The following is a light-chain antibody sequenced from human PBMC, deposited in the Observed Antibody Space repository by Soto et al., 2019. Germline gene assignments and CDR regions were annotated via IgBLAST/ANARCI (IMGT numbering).Light chain of an antibody. V-gene: IGKV1-5*01. CDR1: EKINHL. CDR3: LQSNSFFLS. Sequence: DIQMTQSPSTLSASVGSRVTVTCRASEKINHLLAWYQQKPGQAPKLLIYDASILQTGVPSRFSGSGSGTEFKLAISGLQPDDFATSYCLQSNSFFLSFGHGTKLE. CDR2: DAS. J-gene: IGKJ2*01.